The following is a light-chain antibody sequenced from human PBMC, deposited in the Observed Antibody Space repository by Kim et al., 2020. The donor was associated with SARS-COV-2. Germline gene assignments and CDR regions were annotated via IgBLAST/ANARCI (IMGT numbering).Light chain of an antibody. Sequence: SSELTQDPAVSVALGQTVRITCQGDSLRSYYASWYQQKPGQAPVVVIYGRNNRPSGIPDRFSGSTSGNTASLTITGAQAEDEADYCCKSRDSSGNVVFGGGTKLTVL. CDR2: GRN. CDR3: KSRDSSGNVV. J-gene: IGLJ2*01. V-gene: IGLV3-19*01. CDR1: SLRSYY.